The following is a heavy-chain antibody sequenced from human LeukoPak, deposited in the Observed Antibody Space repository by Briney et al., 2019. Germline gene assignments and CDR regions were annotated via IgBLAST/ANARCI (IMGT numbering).Heavy chain of an antibody. J-gene: IGHJ4*02. Sequence: GASVKVSCKASGYTFTSYGISWVRQAPGQGLEWMGWISAYNGNTNYAQKLQGRVTMTTDTPTSTAYMELRSLRSDDTAVYYCASSRGIGYCSSTSCYRSVEAEGSLDYWGQGTLVTVSS. CDR1: GYTFTSYG. D-gene: IGHD2-2*01. CDR2: ISAYNGNT. V-gene: IGHV1-18*01. CDR3: ASSRGIGYCSSTSCYRSVEAEGSLDY.